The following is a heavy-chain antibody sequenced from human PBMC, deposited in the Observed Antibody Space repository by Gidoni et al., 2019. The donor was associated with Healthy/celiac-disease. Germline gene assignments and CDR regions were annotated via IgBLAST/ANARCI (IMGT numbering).Heavy chain of an antibody. D-gene: IGHD3-22*01. V-gene: IGHV3-43D*04. CDR3: AKDNSYYDSSGYYYYYYGMDV. CDR1: GFTFDDYA. CDR2: ISWDGGST. J-gene: IGHJ6*02. Sequence: EVQLVESGGVVVQPGGSLRLSCAASGFTFDDYAMTWVRQATGKGLEWVSLISWDGGSTYYADSVKGRFTISRDNSKNSLYLQMNSLRAEDTALYYCAKDNSYYDSSGYYYYYYGMDVWGQGTTVTVSS.